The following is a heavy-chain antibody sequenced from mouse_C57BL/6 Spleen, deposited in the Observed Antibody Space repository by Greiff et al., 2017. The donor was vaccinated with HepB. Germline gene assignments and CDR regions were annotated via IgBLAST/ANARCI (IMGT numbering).Heavy chain of an antibody. CDR2: ISSGGSYT. J-gene: IGHJ4*01. V-gene: IGHV5-6*01. Sequence: EVMLVESGGDLVKPGGSLKLSCAASGFTFSSYGMSWVRQTPDKRLEWVATISSGGSYTYYPDSVKGRFTISRDNAKNTLYLQMSSLKSEDTAMYYCARHVYDYDDYYAMDYWGQGTSVTVSS. D-gene: IGHD2-4*01. CDR3: ARHVYDYDDYYAMDY. CDR1: GFTFSSYG.